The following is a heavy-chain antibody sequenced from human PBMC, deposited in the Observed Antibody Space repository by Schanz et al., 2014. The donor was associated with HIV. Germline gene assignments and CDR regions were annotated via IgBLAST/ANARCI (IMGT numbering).Heavy chain of an antibody. CDR1: GFTFSSFG. CDR3: AQMGAFAAFDI. V-gene: IGHV3-30*18. J-gene: IGHJ3*02. Sequence: VQLVESGGGLVQPGGSLRLSCAASGFTFSSFGMHWVRQAPGKGLEWVAVISYDGRNKKYGESVKGRFTISRENSRNTLFLQMDSLRVDDTAVYYCAQMGAFAAFDIWGHGTVVTVSS. D-gene: IGHD3-16*01. CDR2: ISYDGRNK.